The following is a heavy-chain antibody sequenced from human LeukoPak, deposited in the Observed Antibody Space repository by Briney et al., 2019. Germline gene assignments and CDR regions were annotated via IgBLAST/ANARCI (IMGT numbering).Heavy chain of an antibody. CDR1: GFTFSSYA. Sequence: GGSLRLSCAASGFTFSSYAMNWVRQAPGKGLEWVSAISGGGGTTYYADSVKGRFTISRDNSKNTLFLQMNSLRAEDTAVYYCAKDREGLSSGYDLEYFDYWGQGTLATVSS. CDR3: AKDREGLSSGYDLEYFDY. J-gene: IGHJ4*02. CDR2: ISGGGGTT. D-gene: IGHD5-12*01. V-gene: IGHV3-23*01.